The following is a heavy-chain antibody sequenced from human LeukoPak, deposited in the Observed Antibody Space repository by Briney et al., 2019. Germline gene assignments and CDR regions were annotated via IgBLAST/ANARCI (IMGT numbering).Heavy chain of an antibody. CDR3: ARPLGHSGSYWDAFDI. Sequence: GESLKVSCKGSGYSFTSYWIGWVRQMPGKGLEWMGIIYPGDSDTRCSPSFQGQVTISADKSISTAYLQWSSLKASDTAMYYCARPLGHSGSYWDAFDIWGQGTMVTVPS. J-gene: IGHJ3*02. CDR2: IYPGDSDT. D-gene: IGHD1-26*01. V-gene: IGHV5-51*01. CDR1: GYSFTSYW.